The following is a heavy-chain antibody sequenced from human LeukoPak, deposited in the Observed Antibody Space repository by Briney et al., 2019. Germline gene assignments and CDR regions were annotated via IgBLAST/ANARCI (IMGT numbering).Heavy chain of an antibody. J-gene: IGHJ3*02. D-gene: IGHD3-10*01. CDR2: ISRNSGSI. Sequence: GRSLRLSCAASGFTFDDYAMHWVRQAPGKGLEWVSGISRNSGSIGYADSVKGRFTISRDNAKNSLYLQMNSLRAEDTALYYCAQGSITMVRGVIISLDAFDIWGQGTMVTVSS. CDR1: GFTFDDYA. CDR3: AQGSITMVRGVIISLDAFDI. V-gene: IGHV3-9*01.